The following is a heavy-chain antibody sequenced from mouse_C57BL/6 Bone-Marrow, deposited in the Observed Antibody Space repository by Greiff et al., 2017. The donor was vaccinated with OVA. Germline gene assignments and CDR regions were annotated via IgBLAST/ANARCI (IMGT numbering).Heavy chain of an antibody. V-gene: IGHV1-69*01. D-gene: IGHD1-1*01. CDR2: IDPSDSYT. J-gene: IGHJ1*03. CDR1: GYTFTSYW. CDR3: ARERGLVGYFEG. Sequence: QVQLQQPGAELVMPGASVKLSCKASGYTFTSYWMHWVKQRPGQGLEWIGEIDPSDSYTNYNQKFKGNSTLTVDTSSRTAYMQLSSLTSEDSAGYYCARERGLVGYFEGWGTGTTVTVSS.